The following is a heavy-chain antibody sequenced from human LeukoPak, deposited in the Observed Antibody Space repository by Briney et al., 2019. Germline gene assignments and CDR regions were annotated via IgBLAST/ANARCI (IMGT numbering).Heavy chain of an antibody. CDR2: ISGSGGST. V-gene: IGHV3-23*01. Sequence: GGSLRLSCAASGFTFSSYAMSWVRQAPGKGLEWVSAISGSGGSTYYADSVKGRFTISRDNSKNTLYLQMNSLRAEDTAVYYCAKDSIGLSDFIGTFGYWGQGTLVTVSS. CDR3: AKDSIGLSDFIGTFGY. D-gene: IGHD5/OR15-5a*01. CDR1: GFTFSSYA. J-gene: IGHJ4*02.